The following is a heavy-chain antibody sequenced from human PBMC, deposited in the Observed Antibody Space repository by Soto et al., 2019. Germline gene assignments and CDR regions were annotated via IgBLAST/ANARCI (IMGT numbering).Heavy chain of an antibody. V-gene: IGHV4-28*01. D-gene: IGHD3-3*02. J-gene: IGHJ5*02. Sequence: SETLSLTCAVSGYSISSSNWWGWIRQPPGKGLEWIGYIYYSGTTYYNPSLKSRVTMSVDTSKNQFSLRLSSVTAADTAVYYCARLGAFYQSLDPWGPGTLVT. CDR1: GYSISSSNW. CDR3: ARLGAFYQSLDP. CDR2: IYYSGTT.